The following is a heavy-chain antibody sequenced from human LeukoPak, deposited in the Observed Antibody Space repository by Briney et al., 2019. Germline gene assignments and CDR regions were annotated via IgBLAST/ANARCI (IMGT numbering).Heavy chain of an antibody. CDR2: IYYSGST. D-gene: IGHD1-7*01. J-gene: IGHJ6*02. CDR3: ARDNWNYGSSMDV. CDR1: GGSISSYY. Sequence: SETLSLTCTVSGGSISSYYWSWIRQPPGKGLEWIGYIYYSGSTNCNPSLKSRVTISVDTSKNQFSLKLSSVTAADTAVYYCARDNWNYGSSMDVWGQGTTVTVSS. V-gene: IGHV4-59*01.